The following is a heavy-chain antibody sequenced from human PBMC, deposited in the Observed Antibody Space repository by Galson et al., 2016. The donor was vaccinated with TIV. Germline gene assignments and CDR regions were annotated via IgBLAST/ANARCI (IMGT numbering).Heavy chain of an antibody. CDR2: IYNSGSS. J-gene: IGHJ4*02. CDR3: ARVPPSTSYGGGGGDGLDY. V-gene: IGHV4-39*01. D-gene: IGHD3-16*01. CDR1: GGSISSSFYY. Sequence: LSLTCTVSGGSISSSFYYWGWIRQPPGKGLEWIGNIYNSGSSYYNPSLKSRVTISVDTSKNQFSLKLSSVTAADTAVYYCARVPPSTSYGGGGGDGLDYWGQGTLVTVSS.